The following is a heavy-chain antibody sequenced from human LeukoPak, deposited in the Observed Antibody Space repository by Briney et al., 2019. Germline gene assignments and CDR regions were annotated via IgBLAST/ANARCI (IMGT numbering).Heavy chain of an antibody. CDR2: IYYSGST. Sequence: SETLSLTCTASGGSISSYYWSWIRQPPGKGLEWIGYIYYSGSTNYNPSLKSRVTISVDTSKSQFSLKLTSVTAADTAVYYCARGSSGWYSDYYYGMDVWGQGTTVTVSS. CDR3: ARGSSGWYSDYYYGMDV. J-gene: IGHJ6*02. V-gene: IGHV4-59*01. CDR1: GGSISSYY. D-gene: IGHD6-19*01.